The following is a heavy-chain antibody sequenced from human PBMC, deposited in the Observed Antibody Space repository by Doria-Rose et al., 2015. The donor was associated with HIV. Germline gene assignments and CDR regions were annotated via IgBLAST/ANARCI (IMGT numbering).Heavy chain of an antibody. D-gene: IGHD3-3*01. J-gene: IGHJ4*02. CDR1: GASVSSRGYY. CDR3: ARMGSYRELDY. Sequence: QLQQSGPGLVQPSETLSLTCSVSGASVSSRGYYWNWIRQVPGKGLESLGYTYYTGTSDYSPSLKSRLNMAVDTSKNQFSLKLSVVTVADTAVYYCARMGSYRELDYWGQGALVSVS. CDR2: TYYTGTS. V-gene: IGHV4-31*02.